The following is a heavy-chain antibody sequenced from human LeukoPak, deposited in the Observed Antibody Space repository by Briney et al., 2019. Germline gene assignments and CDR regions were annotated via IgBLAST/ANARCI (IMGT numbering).Heavy chain of an antibody. CDR2: INHSGST. CDR3: AREEGYCSSASGGSCYSPY. D-gene: IGHD2-15*01. J-gene: IGHJ4*02. V-gene: IGHV4-34*01. Sequence: PSETLSLTCAVYGGSFSGYYWSWIRQPPGKGLEWIGEINHSGSTNYNPSLKSRVTISGDTSRNQFSLKLNSVTAADTAVYYCAREEGYCSSASGGSCYSPYWGQGTLITVSS. CDR1: GGSFSGYY.